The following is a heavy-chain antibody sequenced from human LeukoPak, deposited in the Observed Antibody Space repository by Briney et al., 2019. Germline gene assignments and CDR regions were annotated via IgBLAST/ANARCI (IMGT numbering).Heavy chain of an antibody. CDR1: GFTFSSSA. Sequence: PGGSLRLSCAASGFTFSSSAMSWVRQAPGKGLEWVSTISDSGANTHYADSVRGRFTISRDNSKNTLYLQKNNLRAEDTAVYYCAREGPRGNSQFDYWGQGTLVTVSS. CDR3: AREGPRGNSQFDY. V-gene: IGHV3-23*01. J-gene: IGHJ4*02. CDR2: ISDSGANT. D-gene: IGHD2/OR15-2a*01.